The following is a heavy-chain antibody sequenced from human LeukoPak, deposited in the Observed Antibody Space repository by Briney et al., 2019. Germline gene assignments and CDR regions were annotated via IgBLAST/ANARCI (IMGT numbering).Heavy chain of an antibody. D-gene: IGHD6-13*01. J-gene: IGHJ4*02. CDR1: GFTFSSYG. V-gene: IGHV3-33*01. CDR2: IWYDGSNK. CDR3: ARLQGRGIAAALDY. Sequence: GRSLRLSCAASGFTFSSYGMHWVRQAPGKGLEWVAVIWYDGSNKYYADSVKGRFTISRDNSKNTLYLQMNSLRAEDTAVYYCARLQGRGIAAALDYWGQGTLVTVSS.